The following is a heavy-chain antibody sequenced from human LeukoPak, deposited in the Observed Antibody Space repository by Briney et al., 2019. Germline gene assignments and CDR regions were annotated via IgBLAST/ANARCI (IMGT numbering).Heavy chain of an antibody. CDR1: GYTFTAYY. J-gene: IGHJ4*02. Sequence: VAPVKVSCKASGYTFTAYYLHWVRQAPGQGLEWMGWIHPNSGGTNYAQNFQGRVSMTTDTSISTVYMELSRLRSDDTAVYYCARDYYGSGTYYKDYWGQGTLVTVSS. V-gene: IGHV1-2*02. CDR2: IHPNSGGT. D-gene: IGHD3-10*01. CDR3: ARDYYGSGTYYKDY.